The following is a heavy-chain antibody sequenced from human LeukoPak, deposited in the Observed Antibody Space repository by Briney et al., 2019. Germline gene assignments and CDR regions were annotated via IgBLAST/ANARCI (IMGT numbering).Heavy chain of an antibody. CDR3: ARGVYSYDSSGYYSS. CDR1: GGSISSYY. CDR2: IYYSGST. J-gene: IGHJ5*02. V-gene: IGHV4-59*01. D-gene: IGHD3-22*01. Sequence: PSETLSLTCTVSGGSISSYYWSWIRQPPGKGLEWIGYIYYSGSTNYNPSLKSRVTISVDASKNPFSLKMSSVTAADTAVYYCARGVYSYDSSGYYSSWGQGTLVTVSS.